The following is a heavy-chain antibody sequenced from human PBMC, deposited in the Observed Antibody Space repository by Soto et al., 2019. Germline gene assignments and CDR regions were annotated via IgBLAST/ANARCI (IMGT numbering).Heavy chain of an antibody. J-gene: IGHJ5*02. Sequence: SGTLXVXCSFSGDSVSIGDYYXSWIRQPPGKGLEWIGHVYFSGSTNYIPSLKSRLTMSVDTAKNQFSLKLNSVTAADTAVYYCARIPVDTYXIYWSDPWGKGXQVTVSS. V-gene: IGHV4-61*08. CDR3: ARIPVDTYXIYWSDP. D-gene: IGHD5-18*01. CDR2: VYFSGST. CDR1: GDSVSIGDYY.